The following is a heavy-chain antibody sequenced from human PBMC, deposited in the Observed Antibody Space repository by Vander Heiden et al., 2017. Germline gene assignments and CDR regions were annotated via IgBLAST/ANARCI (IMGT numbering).Heavy chain of an antibody. J-gene: IGHJ4*02. D-gene: IGHD1-26*01. Sequence: EVQLVESGGGLVKPGGSLRLSCSASGFTFSSYSMNWVRQAPGKGLEWVSSISSSSSYIYYADSGKGRFTISRDNAKNSLYLQMNSLRAEETAVYYCARDLGGSYGLYYFDYWGQGTLVTVSS. CDR3: ARDLGGSYGLYYFDY. CDR1: GFTFSSYS. V-gene: IGHV3-21*01. CDR2: ISSSSSYI.